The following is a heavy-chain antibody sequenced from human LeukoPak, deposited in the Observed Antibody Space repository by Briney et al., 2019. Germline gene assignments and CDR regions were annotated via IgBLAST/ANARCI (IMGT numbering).Heavy chain of an antibody. D-gene: IGHD2-15*01. J-gene: IGHJ4*02. CDR2: ISSSGSTT. Sequence: GGSLRLSCAASGFTFSSYEMNWVRQAPGKGLEWVSYISSSGSTTYYADSVKGRFTISRDNSKNTLYLQMNSLRAEDTAVYYCAKADFLSLVVAAPSLFDYWGQGTLVTVSS. V-gene: IGHV3-48*03. CDR3: AKADFLSLVVAAPSLFDY. CDR1: GFTFSSYE.